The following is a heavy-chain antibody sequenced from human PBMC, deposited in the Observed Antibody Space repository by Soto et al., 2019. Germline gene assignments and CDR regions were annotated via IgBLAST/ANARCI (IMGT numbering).Heavy chain of an antibody. CDR2: INAGNGNT. D-gene: IGHD6-19*01. CDR3: ARETAVGIAVAGMSWFDP. CDR1: GYTFTSYA. Sequence: QVQLVQSGAEMKKPGASVKVSCKASGYTFTSYAMHWVRQAPGQRLEWMGWINAGNGNTKYSQKFQGRVTITRDTAASTAYMELSSLRSEGTAVYYCARETAVGIAVAGMSWFDPWGQGTLVTVSS. J-gene: IGHJ5*02. V-gene: IGHV1-3*01.